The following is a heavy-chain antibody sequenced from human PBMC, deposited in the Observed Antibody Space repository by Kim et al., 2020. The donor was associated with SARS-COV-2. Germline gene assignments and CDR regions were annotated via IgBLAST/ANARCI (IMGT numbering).Heavy chain of an antibody. CDR2: SRNKANNYIT. J-gene: IGHJ4*02. CDR3: ATEGMNIAMAFDS. D-gene: IGHD5-18*01. V-gene: IGHV3-72*01. CDR1: GFTFKDHY. Sequence: GGSLRLSCAASGFTFKDHYMDWVRQAPGKGLEWVGRSRNKANNYITEFAASVNGRFVISRDESENSMFLQMNSLKFKDTAVYYCATEGMNIAMAFDSWGQGTLVTVSS.